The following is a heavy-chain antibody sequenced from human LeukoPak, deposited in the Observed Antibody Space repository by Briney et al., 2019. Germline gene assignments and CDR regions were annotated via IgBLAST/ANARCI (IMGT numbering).Heavy chain of an antibody. J-gene: IGHJ3*02. CDR2: IYSGGST. V-gene: IGHV3-53*01. CDR1: GFTVSSNY. Sequence: GGSLRLSCAASGFTVSSNYMSWVRQAPGKGLEWVSVIYSGGSTYYADSVKGRFTISRDNSKNTLYLQMNSLRAEDTAVYYCARDPSFLDAFDIWGKGQWSPSLQ. CDR3: ARDPSFLDAFDI. D-gene: IGHD2/OR15-2a*01.